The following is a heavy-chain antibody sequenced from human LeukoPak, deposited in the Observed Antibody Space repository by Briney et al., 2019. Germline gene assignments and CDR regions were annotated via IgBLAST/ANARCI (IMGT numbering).Heavy chain of an antibody. V-gene: IGHV4-39*01. CDR2: IYYSGST. D-gene: IGHD4-11*01. Sequence: SETLSLTCTVSGGSISSSSYYWGWIRQPPGKGLEWIGSIYYSGSTYYNPSLKSRVTISVDTSKNQFSLKLSSVTAADTAVYYCARQDATESSYWYFDLWGRGTLVTVSS. J-gene: IGHJ2*01. CDR3: ARQDATESSYWYFDL. CDR1: GGSISSSSYY.